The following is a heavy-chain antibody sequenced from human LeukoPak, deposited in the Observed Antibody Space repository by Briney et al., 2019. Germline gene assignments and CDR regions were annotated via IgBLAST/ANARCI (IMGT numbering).Heavy chain of an antibody. CDR1: GFTFTNAG. Sequence: EGSLRLSCAASGFTFTNAGLHWVRQAPGKGLEWVAVISDNGINKEYADSVKGRFTISRDDSKNTLYLHMNSLRDEDTAVYYCAKAGGYSGYYSFDYWGQGTLLTVSS. CDR2: ISDNGINK. V-gene: IGHV3-30*18. CDR3: AKAGGYSGYYSFDY. D-gene: IGHD5-12*01. J-gene: IGHJ4*02.